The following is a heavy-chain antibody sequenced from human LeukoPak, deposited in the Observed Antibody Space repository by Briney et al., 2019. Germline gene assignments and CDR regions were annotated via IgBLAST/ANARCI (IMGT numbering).Heavy chain of an antibody. V-gene: IGHV4-39*07. CDR1: GGSISSSSYY. CDR2: IYYSGST. CDR3: ARGSGSYRHFDY. Sequence: SENLSLTCTVSGGSISSSSYYWGWIRQPPGKGLEWIGSIYYSGSTYYNPSLKSRVTISVDTSKNQFSLKLSSVTAADTAVYYCARGSGSYRHFDYWGQGTLVTVSS. J-gene: IGHJ4*02. D-gene: IGHD1-26*01.